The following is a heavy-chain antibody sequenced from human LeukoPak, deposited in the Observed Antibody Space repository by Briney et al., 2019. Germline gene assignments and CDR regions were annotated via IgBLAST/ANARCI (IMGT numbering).Heavy chain of an antibody. V-gene: IGHV4-59*01. CDR2: IYYSGST. CDR1: GGSISSYY. CDR3: ASAGYSSGWYGWFDP. J-gene: IGHJ5*02. D-gene: IGHD6-19*01. Sequence: SETLSLTCTVSGGSISSYYWSWIRQPPGKGLEWIGYIYYSGSTNYNPSLKSRVTISVDTSKNQFSQKLSSVTAADTAVYYCASAGYSSGWYGWFDPWGQGTLVTVSS.